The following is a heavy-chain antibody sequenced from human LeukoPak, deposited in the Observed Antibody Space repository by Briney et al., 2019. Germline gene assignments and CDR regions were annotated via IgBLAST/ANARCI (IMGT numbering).Heavy chain of an antibody. D-gene: IGHD3-10*01. CDR1: GYTFTSYY. V-gene: IGHV1-46*01. Sequence: ASVKVSCKASGYTFTSYYLHWVRQAPGQGLEWMGIINSSGGSTSYAQKFQGRVTMTRDTSTSTVYMELSSLRSEDTAVYYCAREVGTMVRGVIRESYFDYWGQGTLVTVSS. J-gene: IGHJ4*02. CDR3: AREVGTMVRGVIRESYFDY. CDR2: INSSGGST.